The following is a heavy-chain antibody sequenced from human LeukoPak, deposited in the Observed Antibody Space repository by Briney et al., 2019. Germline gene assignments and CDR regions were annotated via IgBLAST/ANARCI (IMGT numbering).Heavy chain of an antibody. D-gene: IGHD2-8*01. CDR1: GGSFSGYY. CDR2: INHSGST. J-gene: IGHJ5*02. Sequence: SETLSLTCAVYGGSFSGYYWSWIRQPPGKGLEWIGEINHSGSTNYNPSLKSRVTISVDTSKNQFSLKLSSVTAADTAVYYCARDEWPIPGPWGQGTLVTVSS. CDR3: ARDEWPIPGP. V-gene: IGHV4-34*01.